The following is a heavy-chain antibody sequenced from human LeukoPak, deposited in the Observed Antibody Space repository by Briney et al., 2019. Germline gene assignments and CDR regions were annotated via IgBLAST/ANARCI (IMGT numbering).Heavy chain of an antibody. CDR1: GYSVTSYW. Sequence: EESLKISCKGSGYSVTSYWISWVRQMPGKGLEWMGRNNLSDSYTNYSPSFQGHVTISADKSISTAYLQWSSLKASDTAMYYCARETYYYPCDYWGQGTLVTVHS. J-gene: IGHJ4*02. CDR2: NNLSDSYT. V-gene: IGHV5-10-1*01. D-gene: IGHD3-10*01. CDR3: ARETYYYPCDY.